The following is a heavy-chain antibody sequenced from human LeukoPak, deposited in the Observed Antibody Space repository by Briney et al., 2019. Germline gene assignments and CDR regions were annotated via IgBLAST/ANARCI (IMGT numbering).Heavy chain of an antibody. J-gene: IGHJ4*02. Sequence: SETLSLICTVSGGSISSSSYYWGWIRQPPGKGLEWIGSIYYSGSTYYNPSLKSRVTISVDTSKNQFSLKLSSVTAADTAVYYCARGFYELWFLNPFDYWGQGTLVTVSS. CDR3: ARGFYELWFLNPFDY. CDR1: GGSISSSSYY. D-gene: IGHD5-18*01. V-gene: IGHV4-39*07. CDR2: IYYSGST.